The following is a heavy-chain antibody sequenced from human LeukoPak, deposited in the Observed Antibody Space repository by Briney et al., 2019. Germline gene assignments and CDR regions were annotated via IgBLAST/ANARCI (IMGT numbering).Heavy chain of an antibody. Sequence: SETLSLTCTVSGGSISSGSYYWSWIRQPAGTGLEWIGRIYTSGSTNYNPSLKSRVTISVDTSKNQFSLKLSSVTAADTAVYYCARDRHSSGYYGGYYFDYWGQGTLVTVSS. V-gene: IGHV4-61*02. J-gene: IGHJ4*02. CDR3: ARDRHSSGYYGGYYFDY. D-gene: IGHD3-22*01. CDR1: GGSISSGSYY. CDR2: IYTSGST.